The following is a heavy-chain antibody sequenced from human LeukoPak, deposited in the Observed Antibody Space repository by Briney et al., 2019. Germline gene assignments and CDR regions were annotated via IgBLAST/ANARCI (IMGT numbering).Heavy chain of an antibody. J-gene: IGHJ4*02. D-gene: IGHD3-16*01. V-gene: IGHV1-2*02. CDR3: SRESFGGGTWDEDGTAIDF. CDR2: INPNSGGA. CDR1: GYTFIDHY. Sequence: ASVKVSCKTSGYTFIDHYLHWVRQAPGQGLEWMGWINPNSGGANYAQKFQDRVTMTRDTSITTVYMELSRLRSDDTAVYFCSRESFGGGTWDEDGTAIDFWGPGTLVIVSS.